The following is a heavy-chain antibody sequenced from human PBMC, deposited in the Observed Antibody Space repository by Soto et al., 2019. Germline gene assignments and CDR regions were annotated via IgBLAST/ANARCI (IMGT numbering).Heavy chain of an antibody. J-gene: IGHJ3*02. Sequence: GASVKVSCKASGYTFTSNGISWVRQAPGQGLEWMGWISADTGNTNYVQKVQGRVTMTRDTSTSTVYMELRSLRSEDTAVYFCARDRAHGLDIWGQGTMVTVSS. V-gene: IGHV1-18*01. CDR1: GYTFTSNG. CDR2: ISADTGNT. CDR3: ARDRAHGLDI.